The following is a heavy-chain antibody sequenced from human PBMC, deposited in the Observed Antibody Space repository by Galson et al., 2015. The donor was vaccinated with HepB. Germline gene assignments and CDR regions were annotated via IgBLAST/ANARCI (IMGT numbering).Heavy chain of an antibody. Sequence: SLRLSCAASGFIFSNSSMNWVRQAPGKGLEWVSSIDGSSTYIYYADSVKGRFTISRDNARNSLYLHMNSLRAEDTAVYYCASGSTTLRYDAFDIWGQGTMVTVSS. CDR1: GFIFSNSS. CDR3: ASGSTTLRYDAFDI. CDR2: IDGSSTYI. V-gene: IGHV3-21*01. D-gene: IGHD3-10*01. J-gene: IGHJ3*02.